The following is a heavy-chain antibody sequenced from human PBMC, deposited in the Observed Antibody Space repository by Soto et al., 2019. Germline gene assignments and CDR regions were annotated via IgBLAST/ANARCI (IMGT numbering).Heavy chain of an antibody. V-gene: IGHV3-33*01. CDR3: ASRSPALDY. D-gene: IGHD2-2*01. CDR2: IWYDGSNK. CDR1: GFTFSSYG. J-gene: IGHJ4*02. Sequence: GGSLRLSCAASGFTFSSYGMHWVRQAPGKGLEWVAVIWYDGSNKYYADFVKGRFTISRDNSKNTLYLQMNSLRAEDTAVYYCASRSPALDYWGQGTLGTVSS.